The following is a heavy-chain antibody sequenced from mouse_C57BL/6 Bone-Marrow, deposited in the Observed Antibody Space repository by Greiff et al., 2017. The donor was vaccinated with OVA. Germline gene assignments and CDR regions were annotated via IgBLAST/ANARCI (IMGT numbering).Heavy chain of an antibody. D-gene: IGHD1-1*02. CDR2: INPYNGGT. CDR1: GYTFTDYY. V-gene: IGHV1-19*01. CDR3: ARWGPLWSPYYYAMDY. J-gene: IGHJ4*01. Sequence: EVQLVESGPVLVKPGASVKMSCKASGYTFTDYYMNWVKQSHGKSLEWIGVINPYNGGTSYNQKFKGKATLTVDKSSSTAYMELNSLTSEDSAVYYCARWGPLWSPYYYAMDYWGQGTSVTVSS.